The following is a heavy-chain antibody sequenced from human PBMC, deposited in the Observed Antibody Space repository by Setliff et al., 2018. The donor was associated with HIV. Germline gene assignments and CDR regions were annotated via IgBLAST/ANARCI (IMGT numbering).Heavy chain of an antibody. V-gene: IGHV1-46*01. CDR1: EYTFTNHY. D-gene: IGHD3-22*01. CDR3: ARGSDASGYYPIYYYYGMDV. CDR2: MNPSGGST. Sequence: ASVKVSCKASEYTFTNHYTHWVRQGPGQGLEWVGIMNPSGGSTTYAQKFQDRVTMTRDTSTSTGYMELRSLRSEDTAVYYCARGSDASGYYPIYYYYGMDVWGQGTTVTVSS. J-gene: IGHJ6*02.